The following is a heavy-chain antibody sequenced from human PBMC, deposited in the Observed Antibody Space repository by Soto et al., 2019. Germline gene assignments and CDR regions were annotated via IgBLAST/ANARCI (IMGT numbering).Heavy chain of an antibody. CDR3: ASGSDYDYIWGSYEKGSWFDP. CDR1: GFTFSDYY. J-gene: IGHJ5*02. Sequence: QVQLVESGGGLVKPGGSLRLSCAASGFTFSDYYMSWIRQAPGKVLEWVSYISSSGSTIYYADSVKGRFTISRDNAKNSLYLQMNSLRAEDTGVYYCASGSDYDYIWGSYEKGSWFDPWGQGTLVTVSS. V-gene: IGHV3-11*01. CDR2: ISSSGSTI. D-gene: IGHD3-16*01.